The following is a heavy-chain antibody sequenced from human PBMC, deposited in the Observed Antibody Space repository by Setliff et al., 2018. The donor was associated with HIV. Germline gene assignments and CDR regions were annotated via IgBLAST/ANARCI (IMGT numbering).Heavy chain of an antibody. J-gene: IGHJ4*02. CDR3: ARDYNYIFDS. V-gene: IGHV3-48*01. D-gene: IGHD3-22*01. CDR2: IRGKSDII. Sequence: GASVKVSCVASSGFAFSDNPMNWVRQAPGKGLEWISHIRGKSDIIKYAESVMGRFTISRDNAKNSLYLEMNSLRAEDTAIYYCARDYNYIFDSWGQGVLVTV. CDR1: GFAFSDNP.